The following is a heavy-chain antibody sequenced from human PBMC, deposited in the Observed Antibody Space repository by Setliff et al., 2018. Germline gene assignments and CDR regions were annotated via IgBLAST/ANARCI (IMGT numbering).Heavy chain of an antibody. CDR2: IKEDGSEK. V-gene: IGHV3-7*01. J-gene: IGHJ4*02. D-gene: IGHD6-13*01. CDR3: ARGSSWYVCKY. CDR1: GFTFSSYW. Sequence: GGSLRLSCAASGFTFSSYWMSWVRQAPGKGLEWVANIKEDGSEKYYVDSVKGRFTMSRDNAKNSLYLQMNSLRAEDTAVYYCARGSSWYVCKYWGQGTLVTVS.